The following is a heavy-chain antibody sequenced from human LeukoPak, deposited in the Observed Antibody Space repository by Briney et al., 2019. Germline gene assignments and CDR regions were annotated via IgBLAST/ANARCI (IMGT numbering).Heavy chain of an antibody. D-gene: IGHD1-26*01. CDR1: GGSISGYY. J-gene: IGHJ4*02. V-gene: IGHV4-59*01. CDR2: IFYSGST. Sequence: SETLSLTCSVSGGSISGYYWSWIRQPPGKGLEWIGYIFYSGSTNYNPSLKSRVTISVDTSKNQFSLKLSSVTAADTAVYYCARGEWDLLFDYWGQGTLVTVSS. CDR3: ARGEWDLLFDY.